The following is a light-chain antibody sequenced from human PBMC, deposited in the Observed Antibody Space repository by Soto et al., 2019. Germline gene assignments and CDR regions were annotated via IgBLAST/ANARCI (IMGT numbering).Light chain of an antibody. CDR1: QFLSSY. CDR3: QQFSSYPLT. CDR2: DAS. J-gene: IGKJ4*01. Sequence: EIVMTQSPATVSVSPGERDTLPCRASQFLSSYLAWYQQKPGQAPRLLIYDASSRATGIPDRFSGGGSGTDFTLTISRLEPEDFAVYYCQQFSSYPLTFGGGTKVDIK. V-gene: IGKV3-20*01.